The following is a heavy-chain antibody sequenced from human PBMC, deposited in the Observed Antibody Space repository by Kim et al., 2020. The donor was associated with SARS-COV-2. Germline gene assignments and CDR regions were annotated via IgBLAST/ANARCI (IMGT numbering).Heavy chain of an antibody. J-gene: IGHJ6*02. CDR3: ARGASNGVLRFLEWTSGMDV. CDR2: INHSGST. D-gene: IGHD3-3*01. V-gene: IGHV4-34*01. CDR1: GGSFSGYY. Sequence: SETLSLTCAVYGGSFSGYYWSWIRQPPGKGLEWIGEINHSGSTNYNPSLKSRVTISVDTSKNQFSLKLSSVTAADTAVYYCARGASNGVLRFLEWTSGMDVWGQGTTVTVSS.